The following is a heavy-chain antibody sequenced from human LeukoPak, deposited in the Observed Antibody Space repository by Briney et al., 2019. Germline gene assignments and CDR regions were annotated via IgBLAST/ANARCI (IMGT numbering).Heavy chain of an antibody. V-gene: IGHV3-49*04. CDR3: TRDASSSWYTNDY. J-gene: IGHJ4*02. D-gene: IGHD6-13*01. Sequence: GGSLRLSCTASGFTFGEYAMSWVRQAPGKGLEWVGFIRSKAYGGTTEYAASVKGRFTISRDDSKSIAYLQMNSLRTEDTAVYYCTRDASSSWYTNDYWGQGTLVTVSS. CDR2: IRSKAYGGTT. CDR1: GFTFGEYA.